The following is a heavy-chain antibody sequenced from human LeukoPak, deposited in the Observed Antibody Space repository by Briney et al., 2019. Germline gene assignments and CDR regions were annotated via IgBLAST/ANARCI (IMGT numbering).Heavy chain of an antibody. CDR2: IYSGART. CDR1: GFIVSSNY. Sequence: GRSLRLSCAASGFIVSSNYLSWVRQAPGKGLEWVSVIYSGARTSYADSVKGRFTISRDNSENTLYLQMNSLRAEDTAVYYCARASGGNGDYGFDYWGQGTLVTVSS. J-gene: IGHJ4*02. D-gene: IGHD4-17*01. CDR3: ARASGGNGDYGFDY. V-gene: IGHV3-66*01.